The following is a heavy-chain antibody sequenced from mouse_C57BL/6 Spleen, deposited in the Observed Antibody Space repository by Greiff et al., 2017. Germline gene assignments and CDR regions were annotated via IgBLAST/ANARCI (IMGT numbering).Heavy chain of an antibody. V-gene: IGHV1-69*01. Sequence: QVQLQQPGAELVMPGASVKLSCKASGYTFTSYWMHWVKQRPGQGLEWIGEIDPSDSYTNYNQKFKGKSTLTVDKSSSTAYMQLSSLTSEDSAVYYCARVPYGNYYAMDYWGQGTSVTVSS. CDR2: IDPSDSYT. CDR3: ARVPYGNYYAMDY. D-gene: IGHD2-1*01. CDR1: GYTFTSYW. J-gene: IGHJ4*01.